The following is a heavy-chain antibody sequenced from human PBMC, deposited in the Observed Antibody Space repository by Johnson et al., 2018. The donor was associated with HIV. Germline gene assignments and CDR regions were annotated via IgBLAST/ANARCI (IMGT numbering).Heavy chain of an antibody. V-gene: IGHV3-20*04. Sequence: EVQLLESGGGVLRPGGSLRLSCEGFGFIFDDYGMSWVRQAPGKGLEWVSGFNWNGGSTGYADSVEGRLTISRDNVKKSLYLHMNSLRAEDTALYYCARVSSNGDSSGLVDVLDIGGQGTMVTVSS. CDR3: ARVSSNGDSSGLVDVLDI. CDR2: FNWNGGST. D-gene: IGHD3-22*01. J-gene: IGHJ3*02. CDR1: GFIFDDYG.